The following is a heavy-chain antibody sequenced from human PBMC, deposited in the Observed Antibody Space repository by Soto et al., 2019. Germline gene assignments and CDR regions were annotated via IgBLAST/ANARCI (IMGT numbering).Heavy chain of an antibody. CDR2: IFPGDSDT. CDR1: GYSFSTSW. D-gene: IGHD2-15*01. Sequence: PGESLKICCKGSGYSFSTSWIGWVRQMPGKGLEWMGIIFPGDSDTRYSPSFQGQVTISADKSISTAYLQWITLKASDTAMYYCARQGVSGGLFDSWGQGTLVTVS. CDR3: ARQGVSGGLFDS. J-gene: IGHJ4*02. V-gene: IGHV5-51*01.